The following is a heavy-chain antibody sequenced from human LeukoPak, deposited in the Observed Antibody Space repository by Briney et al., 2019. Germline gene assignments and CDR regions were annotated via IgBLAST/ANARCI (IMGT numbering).Heavy chain of an antibody. V-gene: IGHV1-8*01. Sequence: GTSVKVSCKASGYTFTSYDINWVRQATGQGLEWMGWMNPNSGNTGYAQRFQGRVTMTRNTSISTAYMELSSLRSEDTAVYYCARVVLQSYYYYGMDVWGQGTTVTVSS. D-gene: IGHD3-3*01. CDR3: ARVVLQSYYYYGMDV. CDR1: GYTFTSYD. J-gene: IGHJ6*02. CDR2: MNPNSGNT.